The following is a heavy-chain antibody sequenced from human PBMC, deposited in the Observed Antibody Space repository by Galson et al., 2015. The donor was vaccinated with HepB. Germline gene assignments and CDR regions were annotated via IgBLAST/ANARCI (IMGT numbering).Heavy chain of an antibody. V-gene: IGHV3-30*18. D-gene: IGHD2-2*01. CDR2: ISYDGSNK. J-gene: IGHJ4*02. CDR1: GFTFSTYA. Sequence: SLRLSCAASGFTFSTYAMHWVRQAPGKGLEWVTVISYDGSNKYYADSVKGRFTISRDNSKNTLYLQMNSLRAEDTAVYYCAKSQDCSSTSCYLPFDYWGQGTLVTVSS. CDR3: AKSQDCSSTSCYLPFDY.